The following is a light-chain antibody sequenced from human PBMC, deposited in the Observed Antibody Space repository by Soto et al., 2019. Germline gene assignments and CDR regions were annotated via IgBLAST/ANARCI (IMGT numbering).Light chain of an antibody. CDR1: QSVSSD. V-gene: IGKV3-11*01. CDR3: QQRSSWPIT. J-gene: IGKJ5*01. CDR2: DAS. Sequence: EIVLTQSPATLSLSPGERATLSCRASQSVSSDLAWYQQKPGQAPRLLIFDASNRATGIPARFSGSGSGTDFTLTIGSLEPEDFAVYYCQQRSSWPITFGQGTRL.